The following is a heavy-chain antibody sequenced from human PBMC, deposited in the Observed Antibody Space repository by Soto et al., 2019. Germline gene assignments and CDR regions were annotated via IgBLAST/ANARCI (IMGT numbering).Heavy chain of an antibody. J-gene: IGHJ4*02. Sequence: SETLSLTCTVSGGSISSGGYYWSWIRQHPGKGLEWIGYIYYSGSTYYNPSLKSRVTISVDTSKNQFSLKLSSVTAADTAVYYCARVFTYYYDSSGYYYYDYWGQRTLVTVSS. V-gene: IGHV4-31*03. CDR3: ARVFTYYYDSSGYYYYDY. CDR2: IYYSGST. CDR1: GGSISSGGYY. D-gene: IGHD3-22*01.